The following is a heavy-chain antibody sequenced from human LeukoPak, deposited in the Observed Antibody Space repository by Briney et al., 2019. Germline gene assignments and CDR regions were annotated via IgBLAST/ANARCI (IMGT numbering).Heavy chain of an antibody. Sequence: SETLSLTCTVSGGSISSSSYYWGWIRQPPGKGLEWIGSIYYGGSTYYNPSLKSRVTISVDTSKNQFSLKLSSVTAADTAVYYCARYSSSSLIDYWGQGTLVTVSS. CDR1: GGSISSSSYY. CDR2: IYYGGST. V-gene: IGHV4-39*01. J-gene: IGHJ4*02. CDR3: ARYSSSSLIDY. D-gene: IGHD6-6*01.